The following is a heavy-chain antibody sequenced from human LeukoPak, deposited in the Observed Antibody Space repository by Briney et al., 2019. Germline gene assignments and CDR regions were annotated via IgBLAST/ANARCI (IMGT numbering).Heavy chain of an antibody. CDR3: ARVVVHGHDYGDNGGY. CDR1: GGSISSGSYY. Sequence: PSQTLSLTCTVSGGSISSGSYYWSWIRQPPGKGLEWIGSIYYSGSTYYNPSLKSRVTISVDTSKNQFSLKLSSVTAADTAVYYCARVVVHGHDYGDNGGYWGQGTLVTVSS. CDR2: IYYSGST. D-gene: IGHD4-17*01. V-gene: IGHV4-39*07. J-gene: IGHJ4*02.